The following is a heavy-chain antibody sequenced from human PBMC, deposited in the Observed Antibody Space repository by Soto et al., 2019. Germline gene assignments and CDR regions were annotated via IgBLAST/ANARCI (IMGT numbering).Heavy chain of an antibody. D-gene: IGHD3-10*02. CDR1: GYTFTAYH. CDR2: INPKFGDT. J-gene: IGHJ6*02. Sequence: QVQLVQSGAEVKEPGDSVRVSCEASGYTFTAYHIHWVRQAPGQGLEWMGWINPKFGDTTYAQDFHGRVSMTRDISISTVYMDLSRLTSDDTAIYYCARNMDYYYGRGSGNGHGVWGQGTTVTVFS. CDR3: ARNMDYYYGRGSGNGHGV. V-gene: IGHV1-2*02.